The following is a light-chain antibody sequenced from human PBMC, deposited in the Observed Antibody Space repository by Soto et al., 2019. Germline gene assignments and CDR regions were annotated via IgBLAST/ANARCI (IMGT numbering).Light chain of an antibody. Sequence: DIQMTQSPSSLSASVGDRVTITCRPSQNIGQLLNWYQQRPGNAPTALIHATSTLQSGVSSRFSGSGSDTDFTLTITSLRPEDFATYFCQQSFSSPLTFGGGTKVEI. J-gene: IGKJ4*01. CDR3: QQSFSSPLT. CDR1: QNIGQL. V-gene: IGKV1-39*01. CDR2: ATS.